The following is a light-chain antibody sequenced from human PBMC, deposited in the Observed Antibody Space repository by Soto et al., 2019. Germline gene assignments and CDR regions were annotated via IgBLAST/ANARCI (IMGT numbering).Light chain of an antibody. Sequence: EIVLTQAPGILSLSPGERATLSCRASQSVSNDFLAWYQQKPGQAPRLLIYGASTRATDVPDRFSGSGSGADFTLTISSLEPEDFAVYYCQQRSNWPPTFGQGTKVDIK. CDR2: GAS. CDR3: QQRSNWPPT. J-gene: IGKJ1*01. CDR1: QSVSNDF. V-gene: IGKV3D-20*02.